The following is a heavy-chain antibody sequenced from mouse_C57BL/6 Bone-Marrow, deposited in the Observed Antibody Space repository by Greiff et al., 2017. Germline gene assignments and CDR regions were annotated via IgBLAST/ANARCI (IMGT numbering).Heavy chain of an antibody. Sequence: QVQLQQSGAELARPGASVKLSCKASGYTFTSYGISWVKQRTGQGLEWIGEIYPRSGNTYYNEKFKGKATLTADKSSSTAYMELRSLTSEDSAVYFCAREGIYYDYDGGVRYAMDYWGQGTSVTVSS. CDR2: IYPRSGNT. J-gene: IGHJ4*01. D-gene: IGHD2-4*01. CDR1: GYTFTSYG. CDR3: AREGIYYDYDGGVRYAMDY. V-gene: IGHV1-81*01.